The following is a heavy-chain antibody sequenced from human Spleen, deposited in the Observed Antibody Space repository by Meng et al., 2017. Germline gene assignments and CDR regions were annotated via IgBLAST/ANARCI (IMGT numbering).Heavy chain of an antibody. J-gene: IGHJ4*02. CDR1: GGSISSGNYF. D-gene: IGHD3-10*01. CDR2: IYASGST. CDR3: ARDNYYGSGIRG. V-gene: IGHV4-61*02. Sequence: LRLSCSVSGGSISSGNYFWSWIRQPAGKRLEWIGRIYASGSTNHNPSLKSRVTISIDTSKNQFSLKLNSVTAADTAVYYCARDNYYGSGIRGWGQGTLVTVSS.